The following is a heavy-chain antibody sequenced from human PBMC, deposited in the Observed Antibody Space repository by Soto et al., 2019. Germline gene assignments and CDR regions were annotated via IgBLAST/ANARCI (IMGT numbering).Heavy chain of an antibody. CDR3: TRDGEPL. Sequence: AQLVESGGGLVKPGESLRLACAASGFTFSTYTLNWVRQAPGKGLEWVSSISTSGDSTYYEDSVRGRFTISRDNASASLYLQMDSLRVEDTAMYYCTRDGEPLWGPGTMVTVSS. D-gene: IGHD3-3*01. V-gene: IGHV3-21*01. CDR1: GFTFSTYT. CDR2: ISTSGDST. J-gene: IGHJ3*01.